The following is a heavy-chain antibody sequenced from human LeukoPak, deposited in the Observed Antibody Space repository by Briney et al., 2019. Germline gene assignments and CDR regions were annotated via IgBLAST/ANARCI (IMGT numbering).Heavy chain of an antibody. V-gene: IGHV4-4*09. Sequence: PSETLSLTCTVSGGSVSSYYWSWIRQPPGKGLEWIGYIYNSENTKYNSSLESRVTISVDTSKNQFFLELSSVTAADTAVYYCARFRSGPSGWYVLWYFDLWGRGTLVTVSS. D-gene: IGHD6-19*01. CDR3: ARFRSGPSGWYVLWYFDL. CDR2: IYNSENT. CDR1: GGSVSSYY. J-gene: IGHJ2*01.